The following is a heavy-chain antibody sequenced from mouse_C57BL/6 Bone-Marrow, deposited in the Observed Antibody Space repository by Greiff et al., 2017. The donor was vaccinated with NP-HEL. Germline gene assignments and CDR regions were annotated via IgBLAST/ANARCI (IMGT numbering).Heavy chain of an antibody. CDR2: ISSGSSTI. CDR3: AREGTPYAMDY. Sequence: EVMLVESGGGLVKPGGSLKLSCAASGFTFSDYGMHWVRQAPEKGLEWVAYISSGSSTIYYADTVKGRFTISRDNAENTLFLQMTSLRSEDTAMYYCAREGTPYAMDYWGQGTSVTVSS. J-gene: IGHJ4*01. V-gene: IGHV5-17*01. CDR1: GFTFSDYG.